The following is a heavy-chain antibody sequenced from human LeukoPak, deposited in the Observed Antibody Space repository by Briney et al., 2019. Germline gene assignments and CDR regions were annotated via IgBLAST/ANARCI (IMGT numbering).Heavy chain of an antibody. CDR3: ARDPSYDSSGYYYPPSGY. J-gene: IGHJ4*02. CDR1: GFTVSSNY. V-gene: IGHV3-53*01. D-gene: IGHD3-22*01. Sequence: GGSLRLSCAASGFTVSSNYMSWVRQAPGKGLEWVSVIYSGGSTYYADSVKGRFTISRDNSKNTLYLQMNSLRAEDTAVYYCARDPSYDSSGYYYPPSGYWGQGTLATVSS. CDR2: IYSGGST.